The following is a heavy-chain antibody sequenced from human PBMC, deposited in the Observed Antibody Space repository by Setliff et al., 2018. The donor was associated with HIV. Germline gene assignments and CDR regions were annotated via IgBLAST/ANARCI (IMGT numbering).Heavy chain of an antibody. V-gene: IGHV3-7*03. CDR1: GFTFSAHQ. D-gene: IGHD1-1*01. CDR2: IKADGTDK. J-gene: IGHJ5*01. Sequence: LRLSCAASGFTFSAHQMSWVRQPPGKGLEWVANIKADGTDKYYVDSVKGRFAISRDNSKNSLYLQMNSLRAGDTAVYYCARDWNGDGRSIDSWGQGTLVTVSS. CDR3: ARDWNGDGRSIDS.